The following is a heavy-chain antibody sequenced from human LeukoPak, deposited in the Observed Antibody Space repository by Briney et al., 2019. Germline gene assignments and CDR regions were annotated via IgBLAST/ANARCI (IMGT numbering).Heavy chain of an antibody. J-gene: IGHJ4*01. CDR2: IYHTGDT. Sequence: SETLSLTCSLSGVSFSNYYWHWIRQSAEKGLEWIGHIYHTGDTNDNPSLKSRLTISVDKSRNLFSLRLTSVTAADTAIYYCARGGSKSWYPLMKWGQGTLVTVSS. D-gene: IGHD6-13*01. CDR3: ARGGSKSWYPLMK. V-gene: IGHV4-4*07. CDR1: GVSFSNYY.